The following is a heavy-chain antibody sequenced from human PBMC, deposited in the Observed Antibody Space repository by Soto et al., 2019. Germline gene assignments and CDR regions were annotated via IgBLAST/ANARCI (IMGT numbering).Heavy chain of an antibody. CDR1: GFTFSSYG. J-gene: IGHJ4*02. Sequence: QVQLVESGGGVVQPGRSLRLSCAASGFTFSSYGMHWVRQAPGKGLEWVAVIWHDGSNKYFADSVKGRFSISRDNSKNTLYLQMNSLKAEDTAVYYCARVAWYYYDFSGYSLDCWGQGTLVTVSS. D-gene: IGHD3-22*01. CDR3: ARVAWYYYDFSGYSLDC. V-gene: IGHV3-33*01. CDR2: IWHDGSNK.